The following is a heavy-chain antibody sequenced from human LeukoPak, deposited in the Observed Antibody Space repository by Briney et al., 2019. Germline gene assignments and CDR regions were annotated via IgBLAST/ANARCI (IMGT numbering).Heavy chain of an antibody. Sequence: GGSLRLSCAASGFTFSSYWMSWVRQVPGKGLEWVANIKQDGSEKYYVDSVKGRFTISRDNAKKSLDLQMNSLRAEDTAVYYCASSYSSDWYSRWIDYWGQGTLVTVSS. CDR3: ASSYSSDWYSRWIDY. D-gene: IGHD6-19*01. V-gene: IGHV3-7*01. CDR1: GFTFSSYW. CDR2: IKQDGSEK. J-gene: IGHJ4*02.